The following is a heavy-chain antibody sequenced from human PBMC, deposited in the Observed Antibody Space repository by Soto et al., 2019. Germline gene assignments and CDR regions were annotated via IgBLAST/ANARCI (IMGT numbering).Heavy chain of an antibody. CDR2: ITRTDST. J-gene: IGHJ4*02. CDR1: GFTFSNYA. Sequence: HPGGSLRLSCTASGFTFSNYAMSWVRQAPGKELEWVSAITRTDSTYYADSVKGRFTISRDNSRNTLYLQMNSLGAEDAALYYCAKALVGEVGATDYWGQGTLVTVSS. CDR3: AKALVGEVGATDY. V-gene: IGHV3-23*01. D-gene: IGHD1-26*01.